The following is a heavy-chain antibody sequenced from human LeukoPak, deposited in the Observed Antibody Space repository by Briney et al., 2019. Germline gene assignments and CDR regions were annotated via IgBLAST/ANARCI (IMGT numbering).Heavy chain of an antibody. V-gene: IGHV3-23*01. J-gene: IGHJ6*02. CDR1: GFTLSSYA. CDR3: AKEQRVTYDILTHDYYYYGMDV. D-gene: IGHD3-9*01. Sequence: PGGSLRLSRAASGFTLSSYAMSWVRQAPVKGREGVSAISGRGGSTYYADSVRGGFTLSRDNSKNTLYLQMNSLRAEDTAVYYCAKEQRVTYDILTHDYYYYGMDVWGQGTTVTVSS. CDR2: ISGRGGST.